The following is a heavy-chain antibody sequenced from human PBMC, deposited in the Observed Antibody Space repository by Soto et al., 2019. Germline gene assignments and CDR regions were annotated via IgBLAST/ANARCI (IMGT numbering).Heavy chain of an antibody. CDR1: GGSFSSYA. J-gene: IGHJ6*02. CDR2: IIPVFGTP. CDR3: ARVRPKMDV. Sequence: QVQLVQSGAEAKKPGSSVKVSCKASGGSFSSYAINWVRQAPGQGLEWMGGIIPVFGTPNYAQNFQGRVTITADKSTTTAYMELTNLTSEDTGIYYCARVRPKMDVWGQGTTVTVSS. V-gene: IGHV1-69*06.